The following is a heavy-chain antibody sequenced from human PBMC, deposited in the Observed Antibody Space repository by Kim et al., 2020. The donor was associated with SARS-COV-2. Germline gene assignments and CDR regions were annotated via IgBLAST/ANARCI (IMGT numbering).Heavy chain of an antibody. CDR1: GAFVTTYY. CDR3: ARHGSSYEYFFDY. D-gene: IGHD6-13*01. Sequence: SETLSLTCSVSGAFVTTYYWSWIRQPPGKVLEWIGYFYYTGNINYNPSLKSRVTISGDTSKNRFSLKLSSVTTADTALYYCARHGSSYEYFFDYWGQGSL. V-gene: IGHV4-59*02. CDR2: FYYTGNI. J-gene: IGHJ4*02.